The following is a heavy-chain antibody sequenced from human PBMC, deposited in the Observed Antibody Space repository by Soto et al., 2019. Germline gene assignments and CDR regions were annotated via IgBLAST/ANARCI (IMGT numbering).Heavy chain of an antibody. D-gene: IGHD6-6*01. J-gene: IGHJ5*02. V-gene: IGHV5-10-1*01. CDR1: GYSFPSYW. Sequence: GESLKISCQGSGYSFPSYWISWVRQMPGKGLQWMGRIDPSDSYINYSPSFEGHVNISIDKSINTAYLQWNSLKASDTAIYYCARHGQLALFDQWGQGTLVTVSS. CDR3: ARHGQLALFDQ. CDR2: IDPSDSYI.